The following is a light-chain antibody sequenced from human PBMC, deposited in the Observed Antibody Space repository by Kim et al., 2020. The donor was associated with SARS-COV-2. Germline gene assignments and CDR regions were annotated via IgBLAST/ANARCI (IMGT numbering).Light chain of an antibody. V-gene: IGKV3-15*01. CDR3: QQYNNWPPYT. Sequence: EIVMTQSPATLSVSPGERATLSCRASQSVSSNLAWYQQKPGQAPRLLIYGASTRATGIPARFSGSGSGTEFTLTISSLQSEDFAVYYWQQYNNWPPYTLGQGKKLE. CDR2: GAS. J-gene: IGKJ2*01. CDR1: QSVSSN.